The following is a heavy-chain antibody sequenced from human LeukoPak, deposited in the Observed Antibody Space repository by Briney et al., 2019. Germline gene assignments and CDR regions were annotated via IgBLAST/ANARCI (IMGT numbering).Heavy chain of an antibody. CDR2: IKQDGSEE. CDR1: GFTFSNYG. Sequence: GGSLRLSCAASGFTFSNYGMHWVRQAPGKGLEWVANIKQDGSEEYYVDSVKGRFTISRDNAKNSLYLQMNSLRAEDTAVYYCARDRGYNYYGSGSYHAFDIWGQGTMVIVSS. CDR3: ARDRGYNYYGSGSYHAFDI. J-gene: IGHJ3*02. D-gene: IGHD3-10*01. V-gene: IGHV3-7*01.